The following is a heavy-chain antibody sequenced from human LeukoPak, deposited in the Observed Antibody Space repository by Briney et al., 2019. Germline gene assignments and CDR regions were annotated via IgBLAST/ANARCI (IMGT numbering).Heavy chain of an antibody. D-gene: IGHD2-2*01. CDR2: ISYDGGNK. J-gene: IGHJ4*02. V-gene: IGHV3-30*04. CDR3: ARDQFVLVVPAASFDY. Sequence: PGRSQRLSCAASGFTFSSYAMHWVRQAPGKGLEWVAVISYDGGNKYYADSVKGRFTISRDNSKNTLYLQMNSLRAEDTAVYYCARDQFVLVVPAASFDYWGQGTLVTVSS. CDR1: GFTFSSYA.